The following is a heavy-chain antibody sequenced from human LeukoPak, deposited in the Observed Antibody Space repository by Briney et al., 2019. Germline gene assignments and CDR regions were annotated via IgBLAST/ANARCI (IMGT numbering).Heavy chain of an antibody. CDR3: ARDPSNSGNYYVLDY. Sequence: GGSLRLSCAASGFTFSSYWMSWVRQAPGKGLEWVANIKQDGSEKYYVDSVKGRFTISRDNAKNSLYLQMNSLRAEDTAVYYCARDPSNSGNYYVLDYWGQGTLVPVSS. V-gene: IGHV3-7*01. CDR1: GFTFSSYW. J-gene: IGHJ4*02. CDR2: IKQDGSEK. D-gene: IGHD1-26*01.